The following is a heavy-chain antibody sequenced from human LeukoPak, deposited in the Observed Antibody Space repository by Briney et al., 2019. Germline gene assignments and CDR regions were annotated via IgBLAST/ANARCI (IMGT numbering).Heavy chain of an antibody. Sequence: GGSLRLSCAASGFSFSDAWINLVRPAPGKGLEWVGHIRSKADGGTPDYIAPVKGRFTISRDDSKDTLYLQMNSLNTEDTAMYYCTTRSPARYCSDGACYSSADYWGQGTLVTVSS. CDR3: TTRSPARYCSDGACYSSADY. D-gene: IGHD2-15*01. CDR1: GFSFSDAW. J-gene: IGHJ4*02. V-gene: IGHV3-15*07. CDR2: IRSKADGGTP.